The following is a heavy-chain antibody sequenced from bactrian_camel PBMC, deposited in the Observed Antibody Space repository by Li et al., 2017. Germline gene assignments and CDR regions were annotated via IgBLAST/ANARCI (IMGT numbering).Heavy chain of an antibody. Sequence: DVQLVESGGGSVQAGGSLTLSCVASGYAYSTYAIGWFRQAPGKEREGVAVIYTSGSTYYADSVKGRFTISQDNAKNTLYLQMNSLRPEDTAMYYCAAAAGLLGGTCVDVRSVDYWGQGTQVTVS. D-gene: IGHD6*01. CDR2: IYTSGST. CDR1: GYAYSTYA. CDR3: AAAAGLLGGTCVDVRSVDY. J-gene: IGHJ4*01. V-gene: IGHV3S67*01.